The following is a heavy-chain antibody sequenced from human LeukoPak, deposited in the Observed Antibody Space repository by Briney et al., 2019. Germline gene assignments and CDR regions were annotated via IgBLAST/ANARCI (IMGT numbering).Heavy chain of an antibody. CDR1: GFDFNTYG. J-gene: IGHJ4*02. D-gene: IGHD1-26*01. CDR3: ARERVGASWIDS. V-gene: IGHV3-NL1*01. CDR2: IYSGGST. Sequence: GGSLRLSCAASGFDFNTYGMHWVRQAPGKGLEWVSLIYSGGSTYYADSVKGRFTISRDNAKNSLYLQMNSLRAEDTALYYCARERVGASWIDSWGQGTLVTVSS.